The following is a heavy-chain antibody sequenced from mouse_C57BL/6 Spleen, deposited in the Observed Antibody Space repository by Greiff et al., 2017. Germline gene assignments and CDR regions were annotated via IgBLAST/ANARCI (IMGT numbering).Heavy chain of an antibody. D-gene: IGHD2-5*01. V-gene: IGHV1-69*01. Sequence: QVQLQQPGAELVMPGASVKLSCKASGYTFTSYWMNWVKQRPGQGLEWIGEIDPSDSYTNYNQKFKGKSTLTVDKSSSTSYMQLSSLTSEASAVYSSASSNSNFLFDYWGQGTTLTVSS. CDR1: GYTFTSYW. J-gene: IGHJ2*01. CDR2: IDPSDSYT. CDR3: ASSNSNFLFDY.